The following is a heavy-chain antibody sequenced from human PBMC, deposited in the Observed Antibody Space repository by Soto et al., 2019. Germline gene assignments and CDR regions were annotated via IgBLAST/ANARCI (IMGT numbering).Heavy chain of an antibody. CDR3: ARGLILWFGELSRRGGYYYYMDV. J-gene: IGHJ6*03. CDR2: INDSGNI. CDR1: GSSFSGYQ. D-gene: IGHD3-10*01. Sequence: GSSFSGYQWAWIRQTPGKGLEWTGEINDSGNINYNPSLKSRVTILVDTSKKEISLRLSSVTAADTAVYYCARGLILWFGELSRRGGYYYYMDVWGKGTTVIVSS. V-gene: IGHV4-34*01.